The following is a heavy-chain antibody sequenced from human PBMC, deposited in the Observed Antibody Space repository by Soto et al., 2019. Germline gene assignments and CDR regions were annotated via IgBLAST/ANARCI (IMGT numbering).Heavy chain of an antibody. CDR3: NTWGRIPSSSPFYYYGVDV. CDR2: IRHQTYHETT. D-gene: IGHD2-2*01. V-gene: IGHV3-49*04. J-gene: IGHJ6*02. CDR1: GFTFDDFA. Sequence: GGSLRLSCTGSGFTFDDFAINLVRLAPGKGLEWVGLIRHQTYHETTEYAACVKGRFTVSRDASNGFAYLQMNSLKTEDSAVYYCNTWGRIPSSSPFYYYGVDVRGQGTTVTVSS.